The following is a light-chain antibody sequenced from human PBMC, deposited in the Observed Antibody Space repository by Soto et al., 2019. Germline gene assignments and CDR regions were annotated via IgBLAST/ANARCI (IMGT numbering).Light chain of an antibody. J-gene: IGKJ1*01. CDR2: GAS. Sequence: EIVLTQSPATLSLSPGERATLSCRASQSVSIDLAWYQQKPGQAPRLLIYGASTRATDIPPSFTGSGSGTEFTLTISSLQSEDIAVYYCQQYNKWPQTFGQGTKVDNK. CDR1: QSVSID. CDR3: QQYNKWPQT. V-gene: IGKV3-15*01.